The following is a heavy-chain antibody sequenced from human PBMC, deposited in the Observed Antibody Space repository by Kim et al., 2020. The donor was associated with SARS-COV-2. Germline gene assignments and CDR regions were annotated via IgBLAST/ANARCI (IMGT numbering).Heavy chain of an antibody. CDR1: GYSISSSNW. Sequence: SETLSLTCAVSGYSISSSNWWGWIRQPPGKGLEWIGYIYYSGSTYYNPSLKSRVTMSVDTSKNQFSLKLSSVTAVDTAVYYCARSDYYYDSSGYYYPPADWGQATLVTVSS. CDR2: IYYSGST. D-gene: IGHD3-22*01. J-gene: IGHJ4*02. CDR3: ARSDYYYDSSGYYYPPAD. V-gene: IGHV4-28*01.